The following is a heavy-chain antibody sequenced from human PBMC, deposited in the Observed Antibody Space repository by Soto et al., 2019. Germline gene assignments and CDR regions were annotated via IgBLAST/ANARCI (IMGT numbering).Heavy chain of an antibody. D-gene: IGHD3-22*01. CDR1: GGSISSGGYS. J-gene: IGHJ2*01. CDR2: IYHSGST. Sequence: QLQLQESGSGLVKPSQTLSLTCAVSGGSISSGGYSWSWIRQPPGKGLEWIGYIYHSGSTYYNPSLKSRVTISVDRSKNQFSLKLSSVTAADTAVYYCARARSDSSGYYSTNWYFDLWGRGTLVTVSS. CDR3: ARARSDSSGYYSTNWYFDL. V-gene: IGHV4-30-2*01.